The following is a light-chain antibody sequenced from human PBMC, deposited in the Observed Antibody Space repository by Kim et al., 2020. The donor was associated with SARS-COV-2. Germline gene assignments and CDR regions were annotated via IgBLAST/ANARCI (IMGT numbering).Light chain of an antibody. CDR2: YNN. J-gene: IGLJ2*01. Sequence: QTFTISCSGSSSNIGTRTVNWYQQVPGTAPKLLIYYNNQRPSGVPDRFSGSKSGTSASLAISGLQSADEADYYCAAWDGSLDGPIFGGGTKVTVL. V-gene: IGLV1-44*01. CDR1: SSNIGTRT. CDR3: AAWDGSLDGPI.